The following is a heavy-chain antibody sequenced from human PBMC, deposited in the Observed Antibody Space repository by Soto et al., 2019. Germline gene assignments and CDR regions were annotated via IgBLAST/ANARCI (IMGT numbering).Heavy chain of an antibody. D-gene: IGHD2-2*02. CDR3: ARFVRSCSGTTCHTRADV. CDR1: GGSFSGYY. J-gene: IGHJ6*02. CDR2: INHSGST. V-gene: IGHV4-34*01. Sequence: SEPLSLTCAVYGGSFSGYYWSWIRQPPGKGLEWIGEINHSGSTNYNPSLKSRVTISVDTSKNQFSLKLSSVTAADTAVYYCARFVRSCSGTTCHTRADVRGQRTTVAVSS.